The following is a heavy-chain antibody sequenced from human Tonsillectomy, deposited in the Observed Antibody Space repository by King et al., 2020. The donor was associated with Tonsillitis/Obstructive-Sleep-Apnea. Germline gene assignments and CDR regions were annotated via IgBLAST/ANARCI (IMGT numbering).Heavy chain of an antibody. CDR1: GYTFINYG. Sequence: QLVQSGPNVKKPGASVKVSCKASGYTFINYGISWVRQAPGQGLEWMGWISANNRNTNYAQNFQDRVTMTTDTTTSTAYMELRSLRSDDTAVYYCARAGITIFGVITVFDYWGQGTLVTVSS. V-gene: IGHV1-18*01. D-gene: IGHD3-3*01. CDR2: ISANNRNT. CDR3: ARAGITIFGVITVFDY. J-gene: IGHJ4*02.